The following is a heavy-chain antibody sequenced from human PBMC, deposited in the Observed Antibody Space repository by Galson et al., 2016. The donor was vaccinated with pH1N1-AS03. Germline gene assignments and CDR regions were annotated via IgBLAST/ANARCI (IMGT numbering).Heavy chain of an antibody. D-gene: IGHD6-13*01. CDR3: ARFRSSWTFYYGLDV. V-gene: IGHV4-59*01. Sequence: TWIRQPPGKGLEWIGHIYYSGGTNYNPSLKSRVTISVDTSKNQFSLKLSSVTAADTAVYYCARFRSSWTFYYGLDVWGQGTTVTVSS. J-gene: IGHJ6*02. CDR2: IYYSGGT.